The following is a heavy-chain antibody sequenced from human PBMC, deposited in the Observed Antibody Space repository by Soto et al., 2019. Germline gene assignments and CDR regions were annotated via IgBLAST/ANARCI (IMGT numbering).Heavy chain of an antibody. CDR1: GVMFSSYA. CDR3: AKNQNLDYDILTGYLALYYYYYGMDV. V-gene: IGHV3-23*01. J-gene: IGHJ6*02. D-gene: IGHD3-9*01. Sequence: SFRLSCAASGVMFSSYAMICVRQAPGKGLEWVSAISGSGGSTYYADSVKGRFTISRDNSKNTLYLQMNSLRAEDTAVYYCAKNQNLDYDILTGYLALYYYYYGMDVWGQGTTVTVSS. CDR2: ISGSGGST.